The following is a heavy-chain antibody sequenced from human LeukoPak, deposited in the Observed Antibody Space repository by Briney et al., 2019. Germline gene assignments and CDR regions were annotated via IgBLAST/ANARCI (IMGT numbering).Heavy chain of an antibody. CDR1: RFTFSDYG. CDR3: ARDPRTVRI. Sequence: GGSLRLSCAASRFTFSDYGMSWVRQAPGRGLEWVSVIYSGGSTYYADSVKGRFTISRDNAKNLLYLQMDSLRVEDTAIYYCARDPRTVRIWGQGTLVTVSS. J-gene: IGHJ4*02. V-gene: IGHV3-23*03. D-gene: IGHD1-1*01. CDR2: IYSGGST.